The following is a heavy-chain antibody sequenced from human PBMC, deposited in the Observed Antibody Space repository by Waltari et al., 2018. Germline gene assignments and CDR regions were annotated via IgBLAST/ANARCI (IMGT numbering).Heavy chain of an antibody. Sequence: NWVRQAPGQGLELMGWINTNTGNPTYVQGFSGRFVFSLDTSVSTAYLQINSLKAEDTAVYYCTREVVPAATIVVNWFDPWGQGTLVTVSS. J-gene: IGHJ5*02. CDR2: INTNTGNP. V-gene: IGHV7-4-1*02. CDR3: TREVVPAATIVVNWFDP. D-gene: IGHD2-2*01.